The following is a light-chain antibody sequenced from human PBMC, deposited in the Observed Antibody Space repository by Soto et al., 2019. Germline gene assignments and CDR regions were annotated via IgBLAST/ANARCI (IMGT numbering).Light chain of an antibody. Sequence: EIVVTQSPGTLSLSPGERATLSCRASQSVSSNYLAWYQQKPGQAPRLLIFGASNRATDIPDRFSGSGSGTDFTLTISRLEPEDFAVYFCQQYGSSVKTFGQGTKVDIK. V-gene: IGKV3-20*01. CDR3: QQYGSSVKT. J-gene: IGKJ1*01. CDR1: QSVSSNY. CDR2: GAS.